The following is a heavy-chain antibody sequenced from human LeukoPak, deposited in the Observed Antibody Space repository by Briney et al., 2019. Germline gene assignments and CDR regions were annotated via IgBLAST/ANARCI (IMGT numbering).Heavy chain of an antibody. D-gene: IGHD5-18*01. J-gene: IGHJ4*02. CDR1: GYTFTSYY. CDR2: INPSGGST. Sequence: ASVKVSCKASGYTFTSYYMHWVRQAPGQGLEWMGIINPSGGSTSYAQEFQGRVTITRDTSASTAYMELSSLRSEDMAVYYCARTLGYSYDEFDYWGQGTLVTVSS. V-gene: IGHV1-46*01. CDR3: ARTLGYSYDEFDY.